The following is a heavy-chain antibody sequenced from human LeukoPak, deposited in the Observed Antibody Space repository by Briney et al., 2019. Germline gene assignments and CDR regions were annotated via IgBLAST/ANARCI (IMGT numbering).Heavy chain of an antibody. J-gene: IGHJ4*02. V-gene: IGHV3-23*01. CDR1: GFTFSNYA. CDR2: ISGSGDST. D-gene: IGHD6-19*01. Sequence: GGSLRLSCAASGFTFSNYAMRWDRQAPGKGLEWVSGISGSGDSTYYADSVKGRFTISRDNSKNTLYLQMNSLRAEDTAVYYCARRSGIAVAGAFDYWGQGTLVTVSS. CDR3: ARRSGIAVAGAFDY.